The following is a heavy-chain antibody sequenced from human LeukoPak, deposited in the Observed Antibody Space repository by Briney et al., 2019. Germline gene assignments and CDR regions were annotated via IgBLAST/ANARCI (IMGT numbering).Heavy chain of an antibody. Sequence: SDTLSLICTVSGGSLSSSSYYWGWIRPPPGRGLEWIGSIYYSGSTYYNPSLKRRVTISVDTSKNQFSLKLSSVTAADTAVYYCARRSTVTTFSFDYWGQGTLVTVSS. CDR1: GGSLSSSSYY. V-gene: IGHV4-39*01. J-gene: IGHJ4*02. CDR3: ARRSTVTTFSFDY. D-gene: IGHD4-17*01. CDR2: IYYSGST.